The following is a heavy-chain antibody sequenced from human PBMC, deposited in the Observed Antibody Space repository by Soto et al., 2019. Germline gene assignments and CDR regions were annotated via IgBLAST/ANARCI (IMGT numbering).Heavy chain of an antibody. CDR3: ARLYSSGWYGPGRY. CDR1: GFTFDDYG. Sequence: GGSLRLSCAASGFTFDDYGMSWVRQAPGKGLEWVSGINWNGGSTGYADSVKGRFTVSRDNAKNSLYLQMNSLRAEDTALYYCARLYSSGWYGPGRYWGQGTLVTSPQ. V-gene: IGHV3-20*04. D-gene: IGHD6-19*01. CDR2: INWNGGST. J-gene: IGHJ4*02.